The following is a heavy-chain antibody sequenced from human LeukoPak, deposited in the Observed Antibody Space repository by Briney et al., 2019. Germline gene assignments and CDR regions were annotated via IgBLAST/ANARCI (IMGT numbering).Heavy chain of an antibody. D-gene: IGHD1-26*01. CDR1: GYTFTSYG. J-gene: IGHJ4*02. CDR3: ARDLVRAVVGATTSLDY. CDR2: ISAYNGNT. V-gene: IGHV1-18*01. Sequence: ASVKVSCKASGYTFTSYGISWVRQAPGQGLEWMGWISAYNGNTNYAQKLQGRVTMTTDTSTSTAYMELRSLRSDDTAVYYCARDLVRAVVGATTSLDYWGQGTLVTVSS.